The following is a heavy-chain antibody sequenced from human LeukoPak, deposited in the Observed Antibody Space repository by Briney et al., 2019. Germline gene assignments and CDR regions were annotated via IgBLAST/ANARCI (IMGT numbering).Heavy chain of an antibody. V-gene: IGHV3-23*01. CDR3: ARDLREQWLVPFDY. Sequence: GGSLRLSCAASGFTFSSYAMSWVRQAPGKGLEWVSAISGSGGSTYYADSVKGRFTISRDNAKNSLYLQMNSLRAEDTAVYYCARDLREQWLVPFDYWGQGTLVTVSS. D-gene: IGHD6-19*01. J-gene: IGHJ4*02. CDR1: GFTFSSYA. CDR2: ISGSGGST.